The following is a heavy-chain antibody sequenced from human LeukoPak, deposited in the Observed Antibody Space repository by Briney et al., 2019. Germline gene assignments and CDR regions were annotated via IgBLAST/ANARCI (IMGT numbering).Heavy chain of an antibody. CDR3: AKDPQHEWDIVVVVAANFDY. CDR2: ISGSGGST. J-gene: IGHJ4*02. V-gene: IGHV3-23*01. D-gene: IGHD2-15*01. CDR1: GFTFSSYA. Sequence: GGSLRLSRAASGFTFSSYAMSWVRQAPGKGLEWVSAISGSGGSTYYADSVKGRFTISRDNSKNTLYLQMNSLRAEDTAVYYCAKDPQHEWDIVVVVAANFDYWGQGTLVTVSS.